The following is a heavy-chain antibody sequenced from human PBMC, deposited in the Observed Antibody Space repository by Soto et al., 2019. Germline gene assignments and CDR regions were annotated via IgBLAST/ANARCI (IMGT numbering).Heavy chain of an antibody. D-gene: IGHD1-26*01. CDR2: INGGSSTT. V-gene: IGHV3-23*01. CDR1: GFTFSSYA. CDR3: ARVIMGAMVHAFDI. J-gene: IGHJ3*02. Sequence: EVQLLESGGDLVQPGGSLRLSCAASGFTFSSYAVNWVRQAPGKGLEWVSAINGGSSTTYYADSVKGRFTISRDNSRNTLYLQMNSLRAEDTAIYYCARVIMGAMVHAFDIWGQGPMVAVSS.